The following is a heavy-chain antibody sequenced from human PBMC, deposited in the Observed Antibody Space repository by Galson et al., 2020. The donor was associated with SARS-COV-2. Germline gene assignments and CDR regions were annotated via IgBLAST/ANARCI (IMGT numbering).Heavy chain of an antibody. CDR1: GFTFSSYG. CDR2: IWYDGSNK. Sequence: GGSLRLSCAASGFTFSSYGMHWVRQAPGKGLEWVAVIWYDGSNKYYADSVKGRFTISRDNSKNTLYLQMNSLRAEDTAVYYCARGKSTAMVKYYFDYWGQGTLVTVSS. CDR3: ARGKSTAMVKYYFDY. J-gene: IGHJ4*02. V-gene: IGHV3-33*01. D-gene: IGHD5-18*01.